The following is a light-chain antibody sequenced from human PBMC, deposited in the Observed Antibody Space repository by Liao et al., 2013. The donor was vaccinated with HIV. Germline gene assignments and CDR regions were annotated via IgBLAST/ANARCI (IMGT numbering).Light chain of an antibody. CDR1: NIGSKS. V-gene: IGLV3-21*01. J-gene: IGLJ2*01. Sequence: SYVLTQPPSVSVAPGKTARITCGGNNIGSKSVHWYQQKPVQAPVLVIYYNSDRPSGIPERFSGSNSGNTATLTISGTQAMDEADYFCQAWDSSTVVFGGGTKLTVL. CDR2: YNS. CDR3: QAWDSSTVV.